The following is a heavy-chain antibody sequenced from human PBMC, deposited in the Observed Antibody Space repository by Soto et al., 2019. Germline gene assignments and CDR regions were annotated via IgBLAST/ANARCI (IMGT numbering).Heavy chain of an antibody. Sequence: TSETLSLTCTVAGGTISSYYLSWIRQPPGKGLEWIGYIYYSGSTNYNPSLKSRVTISVDTSKNQFSLKLSSVTAADTAVYYCARLSRITIFGVVITDYYYYGMDVWGQGTTVTVSS. CDR3: ARLSRITIFGVVITDYYYYGMDV. CDR2: IYYSGST. D-gene: IGHD3-3*01. J-gene: IGHJ6*02. V-gene: IGHV4-59*01. CDR1: GGTISSYY.